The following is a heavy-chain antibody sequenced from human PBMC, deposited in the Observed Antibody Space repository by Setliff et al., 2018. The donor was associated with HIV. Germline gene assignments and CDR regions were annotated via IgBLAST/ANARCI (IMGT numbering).Heavy chain of an antibody. V-gene: IGHV4-61*02. CDR1: GASISSGNYY. Sequence: SETLSLTCTVSGASISSGNYYWSWIRQPAGKGLEWIGRIYTSGSTNYNPSLKSRVTIALDTSKNQFSLKLSSVTAADTAVYYCARDQADVYNYLLSGAFDFWGQGAMVTVSS. J-gene: IGHJ3*01. CDR3: ARDQADVYNYLLSGAFDF. CDR2: IYTSGST. D-gene: IGHD3-10*01.